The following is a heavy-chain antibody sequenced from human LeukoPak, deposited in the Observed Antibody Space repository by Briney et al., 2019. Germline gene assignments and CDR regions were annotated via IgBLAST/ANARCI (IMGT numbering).Heavy chain of an antibody. Sequence: SETLSLTCTVSGGSISSYYWSWIRQPPGKGLEWIGYIYYSGSTNYNPSLKSRVTISVGTSKNQFSLKLSSVTAADTAVYYCARLSAVRGVIITYEFDYWGQGTLVTVSS. CDR3: ARLSAVRGVIITYEFDY. V-gene: IGHV4-59*08. J-gene: IGHJ4*02. CDR2: IYYSGST. D-gene: IGHD3-10*01. CDR1: GGSISSYY.